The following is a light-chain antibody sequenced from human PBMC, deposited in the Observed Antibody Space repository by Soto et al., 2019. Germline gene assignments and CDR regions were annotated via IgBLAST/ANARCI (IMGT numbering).Light chain of an antibody. J-gene: IGKJ4*01. CDR3: QQYNDWPLT. CDR2: GAS. V-gene: IGKV3-15*01. CDR1: QSVSSN. Sequence: EIVMTQSPVTLSVSPGERATLSCRASQSVSSNLAWYQKKPGQAPRLLIDGASIRATGIPARFSGSGSGTEFTLTISSLQSEDFAVYYCQQYNDWPLTFGGGTKEEIK.